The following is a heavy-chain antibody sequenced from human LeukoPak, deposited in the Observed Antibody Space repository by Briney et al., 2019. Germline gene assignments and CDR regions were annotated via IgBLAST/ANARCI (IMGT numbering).Heavy chain of an antibody. CDR1: GGSISSSSYY. CDR3: ARAGYSGSDFSV. D-gene: IGHD5-12*01. V-gene: IGHV4-61*05. CDR2: IYYSGST. Sequence: PSETLCLTCTVSGGSISSSSYYWGWIRQPPGKGLEWIGYIYYSGSTNYNPSLKSRVTISVDTSKNQFSLKLSSVTATDTAVYYCARAGYSGSDFSVWGKGSTVTVSS. J-gene: IGHJ6*04.